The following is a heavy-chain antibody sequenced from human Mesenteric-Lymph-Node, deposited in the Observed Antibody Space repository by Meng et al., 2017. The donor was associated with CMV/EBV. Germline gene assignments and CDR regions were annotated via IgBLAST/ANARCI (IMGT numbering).Heavy chain of an antibody. Sequence: SVKVSCKASGGTFSNYAISWVRQAPGQGLEWMGGIIPILGIANYAQKFQGRVTITADKSTSTAYMELSSLRSEDTAVYYCARDEYYYDSSGYYWVYWGQGTLVTVSS. V-gene: IGHV1-69*10. CDR2: IIPILGIA. CDR3: ARDEYYYDSSGYYWVY. D-gene: IGHD3-22*01. CDR1: GGTFSNYA. J-gene: IGHJ4*02.